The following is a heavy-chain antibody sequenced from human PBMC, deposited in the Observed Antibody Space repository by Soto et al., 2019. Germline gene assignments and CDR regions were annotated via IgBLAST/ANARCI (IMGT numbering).Heavy chain of an antibody. Sequence: QVQLVESGGGVVQPGRSLRLSCAASGFTFSSYAMHWVRQAPGKGLEWVAVISYDRSNKYYADSVKGRFTISRDNSKNTLYLQMNSLRAENTAVYYCARADYGGDYFDYWGQGTLVTVSS. CDR3: ARADYGGDYFDY. V-gene: IGHV3-30-3*01. CDR2: ISYDRSNK. CDR1: GFTFSSYA. J-gene: IGHJ4*02. D-gene: IGHD4-17*01.